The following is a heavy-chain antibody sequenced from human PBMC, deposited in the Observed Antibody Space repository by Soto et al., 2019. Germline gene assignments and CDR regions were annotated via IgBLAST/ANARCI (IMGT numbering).Heavy chain of an antibody. CDR2: IWYDGSNK. CDR1: GFTFSSYG. V-gene: IGHV3-33*01. D-gene: IGHD5-12*01. Sequence: GGSLRLSCAASGFTFSSYGMHWVRQAPGKGLEWVEVIWYDGSNKYYADSVKGRFTISRDNSKNTLYLKMNSLRAEDTAVYYCARSQYSGYCDYWGQGTLVTVSS. J-gene: IGHJ4*02. CDR3: ARSQYSGYCDY.